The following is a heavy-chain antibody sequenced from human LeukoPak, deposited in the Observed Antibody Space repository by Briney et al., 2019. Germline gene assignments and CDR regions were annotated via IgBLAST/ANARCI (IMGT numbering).Heavy chain of an antibody. D-gene: IGHD3-22*01. V-gene: IGHV3-9*01. CDR1: GFTFDDYA. CDR3: AKVAYYDSSGYYYFDY. Sequence: GGSLRLSCAASGFTFDDYAMHWVRQSPGKGLEWVSSISYNSGSIDYADSVKGRFTISRDNAKNSLYLQMNSLRAEDTALYYCAKVAYYDSSGYYYFDYWGQGTLVTVSS. CDR2: ISYNSGSI. J-gene: IGHJ4*02.